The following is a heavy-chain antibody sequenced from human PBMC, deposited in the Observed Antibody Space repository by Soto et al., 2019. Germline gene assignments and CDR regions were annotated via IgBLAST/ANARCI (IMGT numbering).Heavy chain of an antibody. V-gene: IGHV3-53*02. CDR2: IYSGGST. CDR3: ARDWSRGHDYGGG. CDR1: GFTVSSNY. Sequence: EVQLVETGGGLIQPGGSLRLSCAASGFTVSSNYMSWVRQAPGKGLEWVSVIYSGGSTYYADSVKGRFTISRDNSKNTLYLQMNSLRAEDTAVYYCARDWSRGHDYGGGWGQGTLVTVSS. D-gene: IGHD4-17*01. J-gene: IGHJ4*02.